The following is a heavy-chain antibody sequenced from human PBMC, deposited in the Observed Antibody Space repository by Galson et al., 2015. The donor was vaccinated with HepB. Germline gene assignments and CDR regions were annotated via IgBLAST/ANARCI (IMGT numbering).Heavy chain of an antibody. CDR3: ARQYSSSWCREPYYYFGLDV. D-gene: IGHD6-13*01. V-gene: IGHV5-51*01. Sequence: QSGAEVKKPGESLKISCKGSRYSFANYWIAWVRLMPGKGLEWMGIIYPGDSDTRYSPSFQGQVTISADKSISTAYLQWRSLKASDTAMYYCARQYSSSWCREPYYYFGLDVWGQGTTVTVSS. CDR1: RYSFANYW. J-gene: IGHJ6*02. CDR2: IYPGDSDT.